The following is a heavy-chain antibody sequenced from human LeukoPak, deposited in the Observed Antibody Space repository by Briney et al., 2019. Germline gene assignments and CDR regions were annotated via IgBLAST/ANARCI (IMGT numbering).Heavy chain of an antibody. CDR1: GFTFSSYS. CDR2: ISTTSRYI. J-gene: IGHJ4*02. CDR3: ARGNSDYDHDY. D-gene: IGHD4-11*01. Sequence: TGGSLRHSCAASGFTFSSYSMNWVRQAPGKGLEWVSSISTTSRYIYYADSVKGRFTVSRDNAKNSLSLQMNSLRAEDTAVYYCARGNSDYDHDYWGQGTLVTVSS. V-gene: IGHV3-21*01.